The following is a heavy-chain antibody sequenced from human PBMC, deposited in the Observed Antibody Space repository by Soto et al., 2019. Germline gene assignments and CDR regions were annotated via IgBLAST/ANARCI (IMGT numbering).Heavy chain of an antibody. CDR1: GFTFSSYW. CDR2: INSDGSTT. CDR3: ARDLAWSGDNYYYGMDV. V-gene: IGHV3-74*03. D-gene: IGHD3-3*01. Sequence: GGSLRLSCAASGFTFSSYWMHWVRQAPGKGLVWVSRINSDGSTTTYADSVKGRFTISRDNAKNTLYLQMNSLRADDTAVYYCARDLAWSGDNYYYGMDVWGQGTTVTVSS. J-gene: IGHJ6*02.